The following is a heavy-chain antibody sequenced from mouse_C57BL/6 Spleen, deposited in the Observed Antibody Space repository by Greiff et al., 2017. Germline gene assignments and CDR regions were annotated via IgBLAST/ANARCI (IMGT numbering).Heavy chain of an antibody. V-gene: IGHV5-17*01. CDR3: ASRGKIMDYDVGFAY. J-gene: IGHJ3*01. CDR2: ISSGSSTI. D-gene: IGHD2-4*01. CDR1: GFTFSDYG. Sequence: EVQLQESGGGLVKPGGSLKLSCAASGFTFSDYGMHWVRQAPEKGLEWVAYISSGSSTIYYADPVKGRFTLSRDNAKNTLFLKMTSLRSEDTAMYYCASRGKIMDYDVGFAYWGQGTLVTVSA.